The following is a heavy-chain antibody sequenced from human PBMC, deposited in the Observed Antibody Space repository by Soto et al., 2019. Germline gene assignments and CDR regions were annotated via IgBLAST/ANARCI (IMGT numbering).Heavy chain of an antibody. CDR2: IGTSADT. J-gene: IGHJ5*02. CDR3: ATGALGFDP. V-gene: IGHV3-13*04. CDR1: GFTFSRYD. D-gene: IGHD6-6*01. Sequence: EVQVVESGGGLVQPGGSLRLSCAASGFTFSRYDMHWVRQATGRGLEWVSGIGTSADTYYAGSVKGRFTISRENTKNSVYPQMNTLRAGDTAVYYCATGALGFDPWGQGTLVAVSS.